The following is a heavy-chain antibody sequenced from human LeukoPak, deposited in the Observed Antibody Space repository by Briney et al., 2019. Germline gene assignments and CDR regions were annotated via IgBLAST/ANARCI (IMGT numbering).Heavy chain of an antibody. D-gene: IGHD5-18*01. CDR2: FRSKAYGGTT. Sequence: GGSLRLSCTASGFTFGDYAMSWVRQAPGKGLEWVGFFRSKAYGGTTEYAASVKGRFTISRDDSKSIAYLQMNSLKTEDTAVYYCTRAGNGYSYGYGFDYWGQGTLVTVSS. J-gene: IGHJ4*02. CDR3: TRAGNGYSYGYGFDY. V-gene: IGHV3-49*04. CDR1: GFTFGDYA.